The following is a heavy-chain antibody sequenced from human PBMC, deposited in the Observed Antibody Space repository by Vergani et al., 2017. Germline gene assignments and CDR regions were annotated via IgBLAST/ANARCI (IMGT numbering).Heavy chain of an antibody. CDR2: ISSSSSTI. Sequence: EVQLVESGGGLVQPGGSLRLSCAASGLTFSSYSMNWVRQAPGKGLEWVSYISSSSSTIYYADSVKGRFTISRDNAKNSLYLQMNSLRAEDTAVYYCARDPDGELFSYYYYGMDVWGQGTTVTVSS. J-gene: IGHJ6*02. V-gene: IGHV3-48*01. D-gene: IGHD3-10*01. CDR1: GLTFSSYS. CDR3: ARDPDGELFSYYYYGMDV.